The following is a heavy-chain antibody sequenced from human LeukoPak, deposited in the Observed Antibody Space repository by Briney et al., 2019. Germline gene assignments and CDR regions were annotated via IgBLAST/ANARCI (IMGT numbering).Heavy chain of an antibody. Sequence: PGGSLRLSCAASGYTFSDYYMSWIRQAPGKGLEWVSYISSSSSYTNYADSVKGRFTISRDNAKNSLYLQMNSLRAEDTAVYYCAREYYDILTGPDPNWFDPWGQGTLVTVSS. J-gene: IGHJ5*02. CDR1: GYTFSDYY. CDR2: ISSSSSYT. D-gene: IGHD3-9*01. V-gene: IGHV3-11*05. CDR3: AREYYDILTGPDPNWFDP.